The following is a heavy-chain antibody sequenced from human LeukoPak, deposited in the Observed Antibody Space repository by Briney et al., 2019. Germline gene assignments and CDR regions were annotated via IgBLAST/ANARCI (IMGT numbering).Heavy chain of an antibody. V-gene: IGHV1-8*01. D-gene: IGHD3-10*01. CDR1: GDTFINYD. CDR3: ARSIAMIRGPPGY. Sequence: GASVKVSCTASGDTFINYDINWVRQATGQGLEWMGWKNPHTGNSGYKEKFQGRVTMTRDTSINTAYMELSGLESEDSAIYYCARSIAMIRGPPGYWDQGTQVTVSS. CDR2: KNPHTGNS. J-gene: IGHJ4*02.